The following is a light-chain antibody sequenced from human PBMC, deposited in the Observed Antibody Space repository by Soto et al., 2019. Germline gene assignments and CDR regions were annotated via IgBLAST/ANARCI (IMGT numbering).Light chain of an antibody. J-gene: IGKJ1*01. CDR1: QSVSTSC. Sequence: EIVLTQSPGTLSLSPGEVATLSCRASQSVSTSCLAWYQHKRGQAPRLLIYGASSRATGVPDRFSGSGSGTDFTLTISRLEPEDFAVYYCHQYGTSPRTFGQGTEVEIK. V-gene: IGKV3-20*01. CDR2: GAS. CDR3: HQYGTSPRT.